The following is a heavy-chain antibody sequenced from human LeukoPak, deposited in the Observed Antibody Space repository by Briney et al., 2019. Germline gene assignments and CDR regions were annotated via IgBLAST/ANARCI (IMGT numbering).Heavy chain of an antibody. Sequence: ASVKISCKASGYTFTSYGISWVRQAPGQGLEWMGRIIPILGIANYAQKFQGRVTITADKSTSTAYMELSSLRSEDTAVYYCASHFPGHSTEGYYYYGMDVWGQGTTVTVSS. V-gene: IGHV1-69*04. J-gene: IGHJ6*02. D-gene: IGHD2/OR15-2a*01. CDR3: ASHFPGHSTEGYYYYGMDV. CDR1: GYTFTSYG. CDR2: IIPILGIA.